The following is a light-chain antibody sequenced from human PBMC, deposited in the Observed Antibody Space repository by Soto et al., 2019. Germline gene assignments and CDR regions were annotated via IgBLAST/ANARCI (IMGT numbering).Light chain of an antibody. CDR2: DVS. CDR3: NSYTSSGTYV. J-gene: IGLJ1*01. Sequence: QSVLAQPASVSGSPGQSITISCTGTSSDVGLYNYVSWYRHLPGKAPELIIYDVSNRPSGVSNRFSGSKSANTASLTISGLQVEDEADYYCNSYTSSGTYVFGTGTKVTVL. CDR1: SSDVGLYNY. V-gene: IGLV2-14*03.